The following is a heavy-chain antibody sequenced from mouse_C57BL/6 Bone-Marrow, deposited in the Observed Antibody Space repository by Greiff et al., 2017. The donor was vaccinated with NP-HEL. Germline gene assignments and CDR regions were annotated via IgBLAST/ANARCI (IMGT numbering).Heavy chain of an antibody. Sequence: VQLKESGPELVKPGASVKISCKASGYSFTGYYMHWVKQSHGNILDWIGYIYPYNGVSSYNQKFKGKATLTVDKSSSTAYMELRSLTSEDSAVYYCARYYYGSRGAWFAYWGQGTLVTLSA. CDR3: ARYYYGSRGAWFAY. CDR1: GYSFTGYY. V-gene: IGHV1-31*01. J-gene: IGHJ3*01. CDR2: IYPYNGVS. D-gene: IGHD1-1*01.